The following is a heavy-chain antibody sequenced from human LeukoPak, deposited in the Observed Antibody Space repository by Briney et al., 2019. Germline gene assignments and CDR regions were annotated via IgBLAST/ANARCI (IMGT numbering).Heavy chain of an antibody. Sequence: GGSLRLSCAASGFTFSSYAMSWVRQAPGKGLEWVSAISGSGGSTYYADSVKGRFTISRDNSKNTLYLQMNRLRAEDTAVYYCAKEGIGYCSSTSCLRNLDYWGQGTLVTVSS. V-gene: IGHV3-23*01. J-gene: IGHJ4*02. CDR3: AKEGIGYCSSTSCLRNLDY. D-gene: IGHD2-2*01. CDR2: ISGSGGST. CDR1: GFTFSSYA.